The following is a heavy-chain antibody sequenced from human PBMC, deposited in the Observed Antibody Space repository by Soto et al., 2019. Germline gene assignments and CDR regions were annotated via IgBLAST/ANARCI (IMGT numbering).Heavy chain of an antibody. V-gene: IGHV1-69*13. CDR2: IIPIFGTA. J-gene: IGHJ4*02. CDR3: ARKAMSYGSGSYYNVGEYYFDY. Sequence: RASVKVSCKASGGTFSSYAISWVRQAPGQGLEWMGGIIPIFGTANYAQKFQGRVTITADESTSTAYMELSSLRSEDTAVYYCARKAMSYGSGSYYNVGEYYFDYWGQGTLVTVSS. D-gene: IGHD3-10*01. CDR1: GGTFSSYA.